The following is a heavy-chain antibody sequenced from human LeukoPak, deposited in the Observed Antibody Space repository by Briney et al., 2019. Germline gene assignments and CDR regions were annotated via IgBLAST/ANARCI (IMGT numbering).Heavy chain of an antibody. Sequence: SETLSLTCAVYGGSFSGYCWSWIRQPPGKGLEWIGEINHSGSTNYNPSLKSRVTISVDTSKNQFSLKLSSVTAADTAVYYCARGRQQGGDFDYWGQGTLVTVSS. CDR2: INHSGST. J-gene: IGHJ4*02. CDR3: ARGRQQGGDFDY. V-gene: IGHV4-34*01. D-gene: IGHD6-13*01. CDR1: GGSFSGYC.